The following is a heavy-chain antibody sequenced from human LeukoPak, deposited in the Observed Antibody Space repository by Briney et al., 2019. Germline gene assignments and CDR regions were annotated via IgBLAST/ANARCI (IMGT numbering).Heavy chain of an antibody. CDR2: IYHSGST. D-gene: IGHD2-2*01. Sequence: PSETLSLTCAVSGGSISSSNWWSWVRHPPGKGLEWIGEIYHSGSTNYNPPLKSRVTISVDTSKNQFSLKLSSVTAADTAVYYCARGGDLGYCSSTSCSNWFDPWGQGTLVTVSS. J-gene: IGHJ5*02. V-gene: IGHV4-4*02. CDR1: GGSISSSNW. CDR3: ARGGDLGYCSSTSCSNWFDP.